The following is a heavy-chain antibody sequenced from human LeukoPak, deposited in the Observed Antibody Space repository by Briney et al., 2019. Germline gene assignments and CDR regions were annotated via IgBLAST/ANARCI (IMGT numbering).Heavy chain of an antibody. CDR3: AKVPNYDSSGYYYWFFDY. J-gene: IGHJ4*02. CDR2: ISGSGGST. Sequence: GGSLRLSCAASGFTFSSYSMNWVRQAPGKGLEWVSAISGSGGSTYYADSVKGRFTISRDNSKNTLYLQMNSLRAEDTAVYYCAKVPNYDSSGYYYWFFDYWGQGTLVTVSS. D-gene: IGHD3-22*01. V-gene: IGHV3-23*01. CDR1: GFTFSSYS.